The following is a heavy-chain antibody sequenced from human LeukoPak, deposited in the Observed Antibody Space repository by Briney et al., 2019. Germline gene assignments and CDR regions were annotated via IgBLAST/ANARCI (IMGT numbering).Heavy chain of an antibody. Sequence: PSETLSLTCTVSGGSISSSSYYWSWIRQPPGKGLEWIGYIYYSGSTNYNPSLKSRVTISVDTSKNQFSLKLSSVTAADTAVYYCAREGGSRYDSSGRSPHFDYWGQGTLVTVSS. V-gene: IGHV4-61*01. CDR1: GGSISSSSYY. CDR3: AREGGSRYDSSGRSPHFDY. CDR2: IYYSGST. J-gene: IGHJ4*02. D-gene: IGHD3-22*01.